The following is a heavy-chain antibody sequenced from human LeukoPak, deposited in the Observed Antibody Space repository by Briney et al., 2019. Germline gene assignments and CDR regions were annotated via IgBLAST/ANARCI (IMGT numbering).Heavy chain of an antibody. CDR2: INPNSGGT. Sequence: GASVKVSCKASGYTFTGYYMHWVRQAPGQGLEWMGWINPNSGGTNYAQKFQGRVTMTRDTSISTAYMELSRLRSDDTAVYYCARGYSSGWYLGAAYFDYWGQGTLVTVSS. V-gene: IGHV1-2*02. CDR3: ARGYSSGWYLGAAYFDY. D-gene: IGHD6-19*01. J-gene: IGHJ4*02. CDR1: GYTFTGYY.